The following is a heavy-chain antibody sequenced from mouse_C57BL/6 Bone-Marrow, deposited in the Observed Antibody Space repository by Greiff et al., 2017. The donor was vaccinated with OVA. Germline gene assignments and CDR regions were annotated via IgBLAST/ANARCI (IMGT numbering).Heavy chain of an antibody. Sequence: EVHLVESGGGLVKPGGSLKLSCAASGFTFSSYAMSWVRQTPEQRLEWVATISDGGSYTYYPDNVKGRFTISRDNAKNNLYLQMSHLKSEDTAMYYCARSVLQRPLFGYWGQGTTLTVSS. J-gene: IGHJ2*01. D-gene: IGHD1-1*01. V-gene: IGHV5-4*01. CDR2: ISDGGSYT. CDR3: ARSVLQRPLFGY. CDR1: GFTFSSYA.